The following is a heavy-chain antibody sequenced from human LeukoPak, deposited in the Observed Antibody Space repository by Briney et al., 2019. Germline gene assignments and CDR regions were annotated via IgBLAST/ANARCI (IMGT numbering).Heavy chain of an antibody. V-gene: IGHV1-69*13. CDR3: AREWNYESNGYFYYY. CDR1: GDTFSRYG. D-gene: IGHD3-22*01. Sequence: SVKVSCKASGDTFSRYGISWVRQAPGQGLEWMGGIIPLFGTANYAQKFQGRVTITADESTSTAYLELSRLRFEDAAVYYCAREWNYESNGYFYYYWGQGTLVTVSS. J-gene: IGHJ4*02. CDR2: IIPLFGTA.